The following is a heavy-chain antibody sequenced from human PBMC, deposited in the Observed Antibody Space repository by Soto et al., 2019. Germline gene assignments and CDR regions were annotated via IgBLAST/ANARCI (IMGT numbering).Heavy chain of an antibody. CDR3: ARVRDGDYFDY. Sequence: SETLSLTCAVYGGSFSGYYWSWIRQPPGKGLEWIGEISHSGSTNYNPSLKSRVTISVDTSKNQFSLKLSSVTAADTAVYYCARVRDGDYFDYWGQGTLVTVSS. CDR1: GGSFSGYY. J-gene: IGHJ4*02. D-gene: IGHD4-17*01. CDR2: ISHSGST. V-gene: IGHV4-34*01.